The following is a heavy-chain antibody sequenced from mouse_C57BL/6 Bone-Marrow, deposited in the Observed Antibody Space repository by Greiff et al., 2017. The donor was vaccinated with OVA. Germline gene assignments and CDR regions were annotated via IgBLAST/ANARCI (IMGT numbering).Heavy chain of an antibody. V-gene: IGHV1-69*01. CDR2: SGHSDSYT. J-gene: IGHJ2*01. Sequence: VKLQESGAELVMPGASVKLSCKASGYTFTSYWMHWVKQRPGQGLEWIGESGHSDSYTNYNQKFKGKSTLTVDKSSSTAYMQLSSLTSEDSAVYYCARGGYGRTFDYWGQGTTLTVSS. D-gene: IGHD1-1*01. CDR1: GYTFTSYW. CDR3: ARGGYGRTFDY.